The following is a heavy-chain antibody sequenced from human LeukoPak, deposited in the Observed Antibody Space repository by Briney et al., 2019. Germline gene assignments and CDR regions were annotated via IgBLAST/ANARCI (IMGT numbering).Heavy chain of an antibody. CDR3: ARDKGYCTNGVCYPRAFDY. CDR2: IWYDGSNK. Sequence: PGRSLRLSCAASGFTFSSYGMHWVRQAPGKGLEWVAVIWYDGSNKYYADSVKGRFTISRDNSKNTLYLQMNSLRAEDTAVFYCARDKGYCTNGVCYPRAFDYWGQGTLVTASS. V-gene: IGHV3-33*01. D-gene: IGHD2-8*01. CDR1: GFTFSSYG. J-gene: IGHJ4*02.